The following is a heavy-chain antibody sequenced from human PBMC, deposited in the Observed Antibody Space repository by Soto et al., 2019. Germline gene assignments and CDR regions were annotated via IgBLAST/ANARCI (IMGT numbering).Heavy chain of an antibody. CDR1: GFTFSSYS. D-gene: IGHD3-22*01. CDR2: ISSSSSTI. CDR3: ARELYYYDRSPVARALVY. V-gene: IGHV3-48*02. J-gene: IGHJ4*01. Sequence: EVQLVESGGGLVQPGGSLRLSCAASGFTFSSYSMNWVRQAPGKGLEWVSYISSSSSTIYYADSVKGRFTISRDNAKNALNLQMNCLRDEHPALYHCARELYYYDRSPVARALVYWGQGTPVTLSS.